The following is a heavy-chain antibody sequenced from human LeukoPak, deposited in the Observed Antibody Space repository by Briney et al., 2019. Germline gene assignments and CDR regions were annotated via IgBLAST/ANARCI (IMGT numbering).Heavy chain of an antibody. CDR3: ARGALWFGEYYFDY. Sequence: PSQTLSLTCTVSGGSISSGSYYWSWIRQPPGKGLEWIGYIYYSGSTNYNPSLKSRVTISVDTSKNQFSLKLSSVTAADTAVYYCARGALWFGEYYFDYWGQGTLVTVSS. J-gene: IGHJ4*02. D-gene: IGHD3-10*01. V-gene: IGHV4-61*01. CDR2: IYYSGST. CDR1: GGSISSGSYY.